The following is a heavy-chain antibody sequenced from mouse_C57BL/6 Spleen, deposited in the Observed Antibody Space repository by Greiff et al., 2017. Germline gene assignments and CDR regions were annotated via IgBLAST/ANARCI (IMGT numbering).Heavy chain of an antibody. CDR1: GYTFTSYG. D-gene: IGHD4-1*01. CDR2: IYPRSGNT. J-gene: IGHJ4*01. Sequence: VKLQESGAELARPGASVKLSCKASGYTFTSYGISWVKQRTGQGLEWIGEIYPRSGNTYYNEKFKGKATLTADKSSSTAYMELRSLTSEDSAVSFCARWVGRGDYAMDYWGQGTSVTVSS. V-gene: IGHV1-81*01. CDR3: ARWVGRGDYAMDY.